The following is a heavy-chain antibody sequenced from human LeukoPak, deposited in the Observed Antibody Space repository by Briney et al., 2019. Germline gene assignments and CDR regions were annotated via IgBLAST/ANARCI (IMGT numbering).Heavy chain of an antibody. D-gene: IGHD1-14*01. CDR1: GFSFGTWS. J-gene: IGHJ4*02. Sequence: GSLRLSCAASGFSFGTWSVNWVRQAPGKGLEWVSSISSSSRYIHYADSVKGRFTISRDNAKNSLYLQMNSLRAEDTAVYYCARENHGSFDYWGQGTLVTVSS. CDR3: ARENHGSFDY. V-gene: IGHV3-21*01. CDR2: ISSSSRYI.